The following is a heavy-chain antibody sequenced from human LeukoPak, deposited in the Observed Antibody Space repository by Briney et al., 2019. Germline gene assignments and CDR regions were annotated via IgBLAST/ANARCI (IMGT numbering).Heavy chain of an antibody. CDR1: GFTVSSNY. CDR3: ARLGGSLALDY. Sequence: GGSLRLSCIPSGFTVSSNYMSWVRQAPGKGLEWVSVIYSDGTTYYADSVKGRFTISRDNSKNTLYLQMGSLRAEDMAVYYCARLGGSLALDYWGQGTLVTVSS. V-gene: IGHV3-66*02. CDR2: IYSDGTT. J-gene: IGHJ4*02. D-gene: IGHD3-16*01.